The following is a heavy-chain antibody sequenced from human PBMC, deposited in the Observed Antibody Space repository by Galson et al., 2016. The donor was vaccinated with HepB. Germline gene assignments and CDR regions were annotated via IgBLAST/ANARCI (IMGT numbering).Heavy chain of an antibody. D-gene: IGHD6-13*01. Sequence: SETLSLTCTVSGASISSQYWTWIRQPAGRGPEWIGRIRTSGRLNYHPSLKSRVSMSIDTSKNQVSLRLTSVTAADTAVYYCARQYEYRSTWYYFGSWGQGTLVTVSS. CDR1: GASISSQY. CDR2: IRTSGRL. CDR3: ARQYEYRSTWYYFGS. J-gene: IGHJ4*02. V-gene: IGHV4-4*07.